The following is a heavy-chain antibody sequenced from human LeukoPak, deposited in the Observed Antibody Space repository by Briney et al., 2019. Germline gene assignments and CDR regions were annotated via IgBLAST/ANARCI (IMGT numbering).Heavy chain of an antibody. D-gene: IGHD2-2*01. Sequence: SLRLSCAASGFTFDDYAMHWVRQAPGKGLEWVSGISWNSGSIGYADSVKGRFTISRDNSKNTLYLQMNSLRAEDTAVYYCARTMQDIVVVPAADEYYYYGMDVWGQGTTVTVSS. V-gene: IGHV3-9*01. CDR3: ARTMQDIVVVPAADEYYYYGMDV. CDR2: ISWNSGSI. CDR1: GFTFDDYA. J-gene: IGHJ6*02.